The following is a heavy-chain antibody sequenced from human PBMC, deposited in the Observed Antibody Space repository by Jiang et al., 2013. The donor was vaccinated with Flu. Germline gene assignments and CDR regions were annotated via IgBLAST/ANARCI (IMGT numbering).Heavy chain of an antibody. D-gene: IGHD5-18*01. V-gene: IGHV1-69*01. Sequence: GVTNNAQKFRDRVTITADESTNTVYMELSSLTSEDTAVYYCARGDVDTPTGEYFYYHGMDVWGQGTSVSVSS. CDR3: ARGDVDTPTGEYFYYHGMDV. J-gene: IGHJ6*02. CDR2: GVT.